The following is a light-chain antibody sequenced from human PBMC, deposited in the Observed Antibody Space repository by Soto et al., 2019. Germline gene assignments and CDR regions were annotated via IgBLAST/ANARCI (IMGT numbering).Light chain of an antibody. V-gene: IGLV2-23*02. CDR3: CSYATGSALV. CDR1: SSDVGSYNL. J-gene: IGLJ2*01. CDR2: EVS. Sequence: QSALTQPASVSGSPGQSINISCTGSSSDVGSYNLVSWYQQHPGKAPKLLISEVSRRPSGVSNRFSCSKSGNTASLTISGLQAEDEADYYCCSYATGSALVFGGGTKVTVL.